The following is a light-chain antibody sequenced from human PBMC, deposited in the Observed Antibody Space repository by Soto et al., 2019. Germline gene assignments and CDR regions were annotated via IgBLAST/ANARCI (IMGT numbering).Light chain of an antibody. Sequence: EIVLTHSPGTLSLSPGEIATLSCRASQSVSSNLAWYHQKPGQAPRLLIYDASTRATVIPARFNGSGSGTEFTLTISSLQPEDFATYYCQQSYSTTWTFGQGTKVDIK. J-gene: IGKJ1*01. CDR1: QSVSSN. CDR2: DAS. CDR3: QQSYSTTWT. V-gene: IGKV3-15*01.